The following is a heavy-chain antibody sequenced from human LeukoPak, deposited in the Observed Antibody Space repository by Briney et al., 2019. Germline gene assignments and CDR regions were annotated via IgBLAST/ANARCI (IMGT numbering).Heavy chain of an antibody. CDR2: IIPIFGTA. D-gene: IGHD6-13*01. CDR3: ARGYSSSWSDWFDP. V-gene: IGHV1-69*01. CDR1: GGTFSSYA. J-gene: IGHJ5*02. Sequence: SVMVSRKASGGTFSSYAISWVRQAPGQGLEWMGGIIPIFGTANYAQKFQGRVTITADESTSTAYMELSSLRSEDTAVYYCARGYSSSWSDWFDPWGQGTLVTVSS.